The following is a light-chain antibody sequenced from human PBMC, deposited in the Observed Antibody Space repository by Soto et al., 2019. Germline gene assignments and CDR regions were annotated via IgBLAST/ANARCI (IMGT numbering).Light chain of an antibody. CDR2: GAS. J-gene: IGKJ2*01. V-gene: IGKV3-20*01. CDR3: QQYGTSPPFT. CDR1: QSVSSSY. Sequence: EIVLTQSPGTLSLSPGERATLSCRASQSVSSSYLAWYQQKPGQAPRLLIYGASSRATGIPDRLSGSGSGTDFPLTINRLEAEDFAVYFCQQYGTSPPFTFGQGTKVEIK.